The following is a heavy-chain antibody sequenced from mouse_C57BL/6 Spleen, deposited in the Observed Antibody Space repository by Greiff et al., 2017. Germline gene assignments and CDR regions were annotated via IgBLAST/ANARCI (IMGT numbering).Heavy chain of an antibody. CDR3: ARTLQDY. J-gene: IGHJ2*01. V-gene: IGHV1-69*01. CDR1: GYTFTGYW. CDR2: IDPSDSYT. Sequence: VQVVESGAELMKPGASVKLSCKATGYTFTGYWIEWVKQRPGHGLEWIGEIDPSDSYTNYNQKFKGKSTLTVDKSSSTAYMQLSSLTSEDSAVYYCARTLQDYWGQGTTLTVSS.